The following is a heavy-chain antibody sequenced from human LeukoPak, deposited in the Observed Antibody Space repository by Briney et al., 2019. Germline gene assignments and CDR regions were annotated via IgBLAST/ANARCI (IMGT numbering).Heavy chain of an antibody. J-gene: IGHJ6*02. CDR1: GGSISSGGYY. D-gene: IGHD2-2*01. CDR2: IYYSGST. Sequence: SETLSLTCTVSGGSISSGGYYWSWIRQHPGKGLEWIGYIYYSGSTYYNPSLKSRVTISVDTSKNPFSLKLSSVTAADTAVYYCARAAGYCSSTSCSPWVSFYYYYGMDVWGQGTTVTVSS. V-gene: IGHV4-31*03. CDR3: ARAAGYCSSTSCSPWVSFYYYYGMDV.